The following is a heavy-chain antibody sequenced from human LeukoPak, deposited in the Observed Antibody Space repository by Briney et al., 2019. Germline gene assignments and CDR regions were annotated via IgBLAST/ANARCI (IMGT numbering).Heavy chain of an antibody. D-gene: IGHD1-14*01. Sequence: PSETLSLTCAVYGGSFSGYYWSWIRQPPGKGLEWIGEINHSGSTNYNPSLKSRVTISVDTSKNQFSLNLTSVTAADTAVYYCARILAATAGSMDVWGRGTTVTVSS. J-gene: IGHJ6*03. CDR2: INHSGST. V-gene: IGHV4-34*01. CDR3: ARILAATAGSMDV. CDR1: GGSFSGYY.